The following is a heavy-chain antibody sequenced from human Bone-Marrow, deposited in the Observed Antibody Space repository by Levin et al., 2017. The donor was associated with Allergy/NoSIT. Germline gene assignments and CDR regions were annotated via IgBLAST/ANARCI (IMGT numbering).Heavy chain of an antibody. D-gene: IGHD2-21*02. CDR2: ITDSATYT. V-gene: IGHV3-11*03. J-gene: IGHJ3*01. Sequence: GGSLRLSCAASGFAFSDFYMSRIRQAPGKGLEWVSYITDSATYTNYADFVEGRFTISRDNTKNSIYLEMRALRADDTAVYYCARHLVEVTATDAYDVWGQGTLVSVSS. CDR3: ARHLVEVTATDAYDV. CDR1: GFAFSDFY.